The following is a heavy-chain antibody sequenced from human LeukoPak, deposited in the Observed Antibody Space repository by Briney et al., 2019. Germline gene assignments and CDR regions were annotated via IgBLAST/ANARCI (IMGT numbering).Heavy chain of an antibody. J-gene: IGHJ5*02. CDR2: ISDSGSII. CDR3: ARCGGSCYADS. Sequence: GGSLRLSCTASGFIFSGYEMNWVRQAPGKGLEWISYISDSGSIIDYTDSVKGRFTISRDNAKNSLYLQMNSLRAEDTAVYYCARCGGSCYADSWGQGTLVTVSS. D-gene: IGHD2-15*01. V-gene: IGHV3-48*03. CDR1: GFIFSGYE.